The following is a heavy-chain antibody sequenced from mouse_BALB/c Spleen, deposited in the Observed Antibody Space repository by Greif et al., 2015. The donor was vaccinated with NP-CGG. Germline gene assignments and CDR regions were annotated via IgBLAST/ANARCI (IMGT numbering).Heavy chain of an antibody. CDR1: GFSLTSYG. CDR3: ASYYGYSFAY. D-gene: IGHD1-2*01. V-gene: IGHV2-2*02. J-gene: IGHJ3*01. CDR2: IWSGGST. Sequence: QVQLQQSGPGLVQPSQSLSITCIVSGFSLTSYGVHWVRQSPGKGLEWLGVIWSGGSTDYNAAFISRLSISKDNSKSQVFFKMNSLQANDTAIYYCASYYGYSFAYWGQGTLVTVSA.